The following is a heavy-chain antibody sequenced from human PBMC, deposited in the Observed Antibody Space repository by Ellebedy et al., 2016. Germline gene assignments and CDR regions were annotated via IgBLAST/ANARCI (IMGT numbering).Heavy chain of an antibody. Sequence: GESLKISCVVSGFSFTSYSMNWVRQAPGKGLEWVSYISSSSSTIKYADSVKGRFTISRDNAKNSLYLQMNSLKAEDTAVYYCARDLTQYGGNLWGQGTLVTVSS. V-gene: IGHV3-48*04. CDR3: ARDLTQYGGNL. CDR1: GFSFTSYS. J-gene: IGHJ4*02. CDR2: ISSSSSTI. D-gene: IGHD4-23*01.